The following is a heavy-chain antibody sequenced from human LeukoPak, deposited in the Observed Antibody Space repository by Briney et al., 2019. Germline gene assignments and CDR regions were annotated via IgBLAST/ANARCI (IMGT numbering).Heavy chain of an antibody. D-gene: IGHD2-2*01. V-gene: IGHV3-21*01. CDR2: ISSSSSYI. Sequence: GGSLRLSCAASGFTFSSYSMNWVRQAPGKGLEWVSSISSSSSYIYYADSVKGRFTISRDNAKNSLYLQMNSLRAEDTAVYYCASTDCSSTSCYLCYWGQGTLVTVSS. J-gene: IGHJ4*02. CDR1: GFTFSSYS. CDR3: ASTDCSSTSCYLCY.